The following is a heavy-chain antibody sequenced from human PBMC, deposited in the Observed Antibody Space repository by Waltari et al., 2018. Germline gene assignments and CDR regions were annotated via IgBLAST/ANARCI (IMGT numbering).Heavy chain of an antibody. CDR1: GSTSRRSG. Sequence: EVQLAESGGGLVPPGGSLRLHCAPSGSTSRRSGVHSVSQAPGKGLGLVSRINGDGGSTSYADSVKGRFTISRDNANKALYLQINSLRAEDTAVYYCTRTRYCSTTTCQVDWFDPWGQGTLVTVSS. J-gene: IGHJ5*02. D-gene: IGHD2-2*01. CDR2: INGDGGST. V-gene: IGHV3-74*01. CDR3: TRTRYCSTTTCQVDWFDP.